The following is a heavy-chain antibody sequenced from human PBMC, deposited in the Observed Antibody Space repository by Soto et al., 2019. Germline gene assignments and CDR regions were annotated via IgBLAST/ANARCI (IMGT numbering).Heavy chain of an antibody. CDR3: ARDERYCSGGSCYIWFDP. V-gene: IGHV1-69*04. CDR2: IIPILGIA. CDR1: GGTFSSYT. Sequence: SVKVSCKASGGTFSSYTISWVRQAPGQGLEWMGRIIPILGIANYAQKFQGRVTITADKSTSTAYMELSSLRSEDTAVYYCARDERYCSGGSCYIWFDPWGQGPLVTLAS. J-gene: IGHJ5*02. D-gene: IGHD2-15*01.